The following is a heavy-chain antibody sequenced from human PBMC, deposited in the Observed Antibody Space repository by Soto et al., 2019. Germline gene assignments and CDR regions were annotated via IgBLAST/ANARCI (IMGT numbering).Heavy chain of an antibody. D-gene: IGHD5-12*01. CDR1: GGTFDNSA. CDR3: PRDKGRLQLGRNFYFAMDV. V-gene: IGHV1-69*12. Sequence: QVQLVQSGAEVKKPGSSVTVSCKASGGTFDNSAISWVRQAPGQGLEWMGGIIPIFPTTDYSQKFQGRVSITVAASTSTAYMELSSRRSEDRAVYYCPRDKGRLQLGRNFYFAMDVWGQGTTVTVSS. CDR2: IIPIFPTT. J-gene: IGHJ6*02.